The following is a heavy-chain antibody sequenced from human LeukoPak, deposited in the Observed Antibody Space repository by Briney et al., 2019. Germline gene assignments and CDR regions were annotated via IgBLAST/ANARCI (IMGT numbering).Heavy chain of an antibody. J-gene: IGHJ6*02. V-gene: IGHV1-18*01. Sequence: ASVKVFCKAPGYTFTSYGISWVRQAPGQGLEWMGWISAYNGNTNYARKLQGRVTITTDTSTSTAYMELRSLRSDDTAVYYCARDRGYSSGWYGYYGMDVWGQGTTVTVSS. CDR1: GYTFTSYG. CDR3: ARDRGYSSGWYGYYGMDV. D-gene: IGHD6-19*01. CDR2: ISAYNGNT.